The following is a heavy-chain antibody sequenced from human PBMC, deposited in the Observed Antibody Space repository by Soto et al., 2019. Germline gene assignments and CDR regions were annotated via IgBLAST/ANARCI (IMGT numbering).Heavy chain of an antibody. CDR2: ISYDGSNK. CDR1: GFTFSSYG. J-gene: IGHJ6*02. V-gene: IGHV3-30*18. Sequence: QVQLVESGGGVVQTGRSLRLSCAASGFTFSSYGMHWVRQAPGKGLEWVAVISYDGSNKYYADSVKGRFTISRDNSKNTLYLQMNSLRAEDTAVYYCAKEALVVTSYYYGMDVWGQGTTVTVSS. CDR3: AKEALVVTSYYYGMDV. D-gene: IGHD3-22*01.